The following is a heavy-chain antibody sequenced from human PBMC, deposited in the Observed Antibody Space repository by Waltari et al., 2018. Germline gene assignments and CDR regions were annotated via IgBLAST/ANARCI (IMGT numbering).Heavy chain of an antibody. D-gene: IGHD5-18*01. J-gene: IGHJ3*02. Sequence: EVQLVESGGGLVQPGGSLRLSCAASGFTFSSYEMNWVRQAPGKGLEWVSYISSSGSTIYYADSVKGRFTISRDNAKNSLYLQMNSLRAEDTAVYYCARDAHRIQLWLRAFDIWGQGTMVTVSS. CDR3: ARDAHRIQLWLRAFDI. CDR1: GFTFSSYE. CDR2: ISSSGSTI. V-gene: IGHV3-48*03.